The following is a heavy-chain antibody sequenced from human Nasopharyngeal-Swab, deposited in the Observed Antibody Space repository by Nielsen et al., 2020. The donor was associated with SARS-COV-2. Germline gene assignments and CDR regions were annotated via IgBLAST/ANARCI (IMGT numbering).Heavy chain of an antibody. J-gene: IGHJ6*02. CDR1: GVTFSTSG. D-gene: IGHD3-10*01. Sequence: SVKVSCKTSGVTFSTSGFSWVRQAPGEGLEWMGRIIPMLSLTHYAQKFQGRATIIADKSTSTAYMELSSLRSEDTAIYYCARDRDYYGSGTYKGMDVWGQGTTVTVSS. CDR3: ARDRDYYGSGTYKGMDV. V-gene: IGHV1-69*04. CDR2: IIPMLSLT.